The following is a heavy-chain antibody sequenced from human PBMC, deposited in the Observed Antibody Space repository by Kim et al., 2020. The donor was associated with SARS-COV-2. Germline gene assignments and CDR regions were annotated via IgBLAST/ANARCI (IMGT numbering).Heavy chain of an antibody. D-gene: IGHD3-10*01. CDR3: AKSRYGSGKSGLFEN. CDR2: ISDSGERT. J-gene: IGHJ4*01. Sequence: GGSLRHSCAASGFSFRSFAISWIRQAPGKGLEWVAAISDSGERTYHADPVKGRFTISRDNANDSVFLDMNSLRAEDTAVYYCAKSRYGSGKSGLFENWG. V-gene: IGHV3-23*01. CDR1: GFSFRSFA.